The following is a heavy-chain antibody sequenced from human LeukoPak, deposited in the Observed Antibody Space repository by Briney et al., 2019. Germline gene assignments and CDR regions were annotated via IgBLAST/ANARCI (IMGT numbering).Heavy chain of an antibody. J-gene: IGHJ4*02. Sequence: GGSLRLSCAASGFSFSVYEMHWVRQAPGKGLEWISDISSSGSTTYYADSVKGRFTISRDNAKRFLYLQMNSLRAEDMAVYYCMILTVASTLDYWGQGTLVTVSS. CDR3: MILTVASTLDY. D-gene: IGHD6-19*01. CDR2: ISSSGSTT. V-gene: IGHV3-48*03. CDR1: GFSFSVYE.